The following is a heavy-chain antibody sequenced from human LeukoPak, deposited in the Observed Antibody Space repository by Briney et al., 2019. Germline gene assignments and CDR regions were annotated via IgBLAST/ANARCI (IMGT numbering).Heavy chain of an antibody. Sequence: SETLSLTCTVSGGSISSGDYYWSWIRQPPGKGLEWIGYIYYSGSTYYYNPSLKSRVSMSVDTSKNQFSLKLNSVTAADTAVYYCARDRDYDILTGLGGMDVWGQGTTVTVSS. CDR1: GGSISSGDYY. V-gene: IGHV4-30-4*01. CDR2: IYYSGST. CDR3: ARDRDYDILTGLGGMDV. D-gene: IGHD3-9*01. J-gene: IGHJ6*02.